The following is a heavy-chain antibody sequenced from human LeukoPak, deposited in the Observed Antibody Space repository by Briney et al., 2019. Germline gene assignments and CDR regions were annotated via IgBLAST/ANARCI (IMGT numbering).Heavy chain of an antibody. Sequence: ASVKVSCKAPGYTFTSYGISWVRQAPGQGLEWMGWISAYNGNTNYAQKLQGRVTMTTDTSTSTAYMELRSLRSDDTAVYYCARPWGLPYYDSSGYYDYWGQGTLVTVSS. V-gene: IGHV1-18*01. D-gene: IGHD3-22*01. CDR2: ISAYNGNT. CDR1: GYTFTSYG. J-gene: IGHJ4*02. CDR3: ARPWGLPYYDSSGYYDY.